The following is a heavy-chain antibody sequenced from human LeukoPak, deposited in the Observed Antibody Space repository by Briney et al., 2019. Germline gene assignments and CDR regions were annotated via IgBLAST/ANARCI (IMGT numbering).Heavy chain of an antibody. Sequence: GGSLRLSCAASGFTFSSYWMHWVRRAPGKGLVWVSRINSDGSSTSYADSVKGRFTISRDNAKNTLYLQMNSLRAEDTAVYYCARDGYNKAEYYGMDVWGQGTTVTVSS. D-gene: IGHD5-24*01. V-gene: IGHV3-74*01. J-gene: IGHJ6*02. CDR1: GFTFSSYW. CDR3: ARDGYNKAEYYGMDV. CDR2: INSDGSST.